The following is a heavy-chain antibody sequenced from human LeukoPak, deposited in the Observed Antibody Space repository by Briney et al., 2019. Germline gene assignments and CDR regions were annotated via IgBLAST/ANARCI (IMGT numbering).Heavy chain of an antibody. CDR1: GGTFSSYA. CDR2: IIPIFGTA. CDR3: AKDRQQQLAYYYYYYGMDV. J-gene: IGHJ6*02. D-gene: IGHD6-13*01. V-gene: IGHV1-69*13. Sequence: SVKVSCKASGGTFSSYAISWVRQAPGQGLEWMGGIIPIFGTANYAQKFQGRVTITADESTSTAYMELSSLRSEDTAVYYCAKDRQQQLAYYYYYYGMDVWGQGTTVTVSS.